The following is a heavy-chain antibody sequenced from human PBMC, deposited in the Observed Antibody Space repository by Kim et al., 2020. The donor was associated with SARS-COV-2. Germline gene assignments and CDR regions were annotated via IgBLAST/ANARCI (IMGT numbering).Heavy chain of an antibody. CDR2: IIPIFGTA. V-gene: IGHV1-69*13. J-gene: IGHJ4*02. D-gene: IGHD6-19*01. CDR1: GGTFSSYA. Sequence: SVKVSCKASGGTFSSYAISWVRQAPGQGLEWMGGIIPIFGTANYAQKFQGRVTITADESTSTAYMELSSLRSEDTAVYYCARVAVAGSYYFDYWGQGTLVTVSS. CDR3: ARVAVAGSYYFDY.